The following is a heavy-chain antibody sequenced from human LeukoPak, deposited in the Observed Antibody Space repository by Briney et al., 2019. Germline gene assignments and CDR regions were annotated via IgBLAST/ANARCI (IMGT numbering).Heavy chain of an antibody. CDR3: ARDLDYYESSGYPDY. CDR1: GFTFSDYY. CDR2: ISSSGSTI. J-gene: IGHJ4*02. V-gene: IGHV3-11*01. D-gene: IGHD3-22*01. Sequence: GGSLRLSCAASGFTFSDYYMSWIRQAPGKGLEWVSYISSSGSTIYYADSVKGRFTISRDNAKNSLYLQMNSLRAEDTAVYYCARDLDYYESSGYPDYWGQGTLVTVSS.